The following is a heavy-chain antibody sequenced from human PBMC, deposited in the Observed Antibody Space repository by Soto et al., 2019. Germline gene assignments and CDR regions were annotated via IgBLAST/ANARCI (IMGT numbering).Heavy chain of an antibody. CDR1: GFTFSSYA. D-gene: IGHD6-19*01. CDR3: AKGDLDSYIAVAGNWFDP. Sequence: GGSLRLSCAASGFTFSSYAMAWGRQAPGKGLEWVSGISDSGGNTYYADSVKGRFTVSRDNSKNTLYLQMNSLRVEDTAVYYCAKGDLDSYIAVAGNWFDPWGQGTLVTVSS. J-gene: IGHJ5*02. V-gene: IGHV3-23*01. CDR2: ISDSGGNT.